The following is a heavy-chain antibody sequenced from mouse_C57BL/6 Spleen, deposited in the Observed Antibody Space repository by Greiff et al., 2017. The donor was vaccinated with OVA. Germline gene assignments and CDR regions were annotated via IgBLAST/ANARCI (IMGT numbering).Heavy chain of an antibody. J-gene: IGHJ2*01. CDR2: IDPGTGGT. CDR1: GYTFTGYE. V-gene: IGHV1-15*01. CDR3: TRRSTVIDY. D-gene: IGHD1-1*01. Sequence: VQLQQSGAELVRPGASVTLSCKASGYTFTGYEMPWVKQTPVHGLEWIGAIDPGTGGTAYNQKLKGKAILTAAKSSSTAYMELRSLTSEDSAVYYWTRRSTVIDYWGQGTTLTVSS.